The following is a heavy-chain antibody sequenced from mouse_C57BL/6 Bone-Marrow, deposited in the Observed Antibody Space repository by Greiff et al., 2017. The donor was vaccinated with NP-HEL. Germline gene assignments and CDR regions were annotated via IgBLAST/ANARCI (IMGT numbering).Heavy chain of an antibody. J-gene: IGHJ2*01. V-gene: IGHV5-6*01. CDR1: GFTFSSYG. Sequence: VQLKQSGGDLVKPGGSLKLSCAASGFTFSSYGMSWVRQTPDKRLEWVATISSGGSYTYYPDSVKGRFTISRDNAKNTRYLQMSSLKSEDTAMYYCARDGYYFDYWGQGTTLTVSS. CDR2: ISSGGSYT. D-gene: IGHD2-3*01. CDR3: ARDGYYFDY.